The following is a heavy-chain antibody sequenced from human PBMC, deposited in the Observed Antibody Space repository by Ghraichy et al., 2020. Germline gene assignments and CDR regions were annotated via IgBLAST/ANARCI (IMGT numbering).Heavy chain of an antibody. CDR3: ARGAHDYAFDY. J-gene: IGHJ4*02. V-gene: IGHV4-30-2*01. CDR2: IYYSGSS. CDR1: GDFFSGGGYA. Sequence: SETLSLTCAVSGDFFSGGGYAWSWIRQPPGKGLEWIGYIYYSGSSSYNPSLKSRVAISMDRSKNQFSLNLNSVTAADTAVYYCARGAHDYAFDYWGQGPQVVVSS. D-gene: IGHD4-17*01.